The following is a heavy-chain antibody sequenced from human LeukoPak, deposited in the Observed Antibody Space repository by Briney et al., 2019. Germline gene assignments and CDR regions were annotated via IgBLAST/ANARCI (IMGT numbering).Heavy chain of an antibody. Sequence: ASVKVSCKTSGYTFSSFGISWVRQAPGQGLEWIGWISGYNVNTNYAQRLQGRVTLTTDTSTSTAYMELRSLTSDDTAVYYCARARRVQVVPAPQSAEYFQYWGQGTRVTVSS. CDR2: ISGYNVNT. CDR3: ARARRVQVVPAPQSAEYFQY. D-gene: IGHD3-22*01. CDR1: GYTFSSFG. V-gene: IGHV1-18*01. J-gene: IGHJ1*01.